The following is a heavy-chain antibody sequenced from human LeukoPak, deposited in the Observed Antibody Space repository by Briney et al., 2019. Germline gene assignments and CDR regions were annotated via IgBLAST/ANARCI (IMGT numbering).Heavy chain of an antibody. J-gene: IGHJ4*02. CDR1: GGSFSGYY. D-gene: IGHD3-16*01. CDR3: AREIRVGDFDY. V-gene: IGHV4-34*01. Sequence: SETLSLTCAVYGGSFSGYYWSWIRQPPGKGLEWIGEINHSGSTNYNPSLKSRVTISVDRSKNQFSLKLSSVTAADTAVYYCAREIRVGDFDYWGQGTLVTVSS. CDR2: INHSGST.